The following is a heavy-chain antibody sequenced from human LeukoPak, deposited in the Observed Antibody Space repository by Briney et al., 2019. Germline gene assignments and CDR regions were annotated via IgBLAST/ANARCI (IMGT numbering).Heavy chain of an antibody. CDR2: IYHRSGET. Sequence: ASVKVSCKPSLYSFTAFYIHWVRQAPGQGLEWMGCIYHRSGETNYAYKFRGRVTMTRDTSISTTYMDLGSLGSDDTAVYYCARDGEYGTGSYYRGCFDYWGEGTLVTVSS. V-gene: IGHV1-2*02. CDR3: ARDGEYGTGSYYRGCFDY. J-gene: IGHJ4*02. D-gene: IGHD3-10*01. CDR1: LYSFTAFY.